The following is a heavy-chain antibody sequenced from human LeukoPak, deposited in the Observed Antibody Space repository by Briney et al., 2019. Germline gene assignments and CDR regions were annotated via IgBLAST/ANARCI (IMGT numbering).Heavy chain of an antibody. Sequence: GGSLRLSCAASGFTFSSYWMHWVRQAPGKGLVWVSRINSDGSSTSYADSVKGRFTISRDNAKNTLYLQMNSLRAEDTAVYYCARGSYFDWFLDYWGQGTLVTVSS. CDR1: GFTFSSYW. J-gene: IGHJ4*02. D-gene: IGHD3-9*01. CDR3: ARGSYFDWFLDY. CDR2: INSDGSST. V-gene: IGHV3-74*01.